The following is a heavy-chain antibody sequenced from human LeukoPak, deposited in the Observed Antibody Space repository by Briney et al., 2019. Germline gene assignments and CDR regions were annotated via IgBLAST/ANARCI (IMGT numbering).Heavy chain of an antibody. D-gene: IGHD3-22*01. J-gene: IGHJ4*02. V-gene: IGHV4-59*12. CDR3: ARNRPYYYDSSGYLDY. Sequence: PSETLSLTCTVSGGSISSYYWSWIRQPPGKGLEWIGYIYYSGSTYYNPSLRSRVTISVDTSKNQFSLKLSSVTAADTAVYYCARNRPYYYDSSGYLDYWGQGTLVTVSS. CDR2: IYYSGST. CDR1: GGSISSYY.